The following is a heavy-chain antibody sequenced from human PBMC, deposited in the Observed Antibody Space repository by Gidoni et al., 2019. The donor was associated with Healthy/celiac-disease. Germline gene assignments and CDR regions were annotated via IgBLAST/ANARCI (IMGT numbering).Heavy chain of an antibody. D-gene: IGHD6-6*01. CDR1: GGSVSRGSYY. J-gene: IGHJ6*02. CDR2: IYYSGST. CDR3: ASLLATEYSSSSAYYYYGMDV. Sequence: QVQLQESGPGLVKPSETLSLTCTVSGGSVSRGSYYWSWIRQPPGKGLEWIGYIYYSGSTNYNPSLKSRVTISVDTSKNQFSLKLSSVTAADTAVYYCASLLATEYSSSSAYYYYGMDVWGQGTTVTVSS. V-gene: IGHV4-61*01.